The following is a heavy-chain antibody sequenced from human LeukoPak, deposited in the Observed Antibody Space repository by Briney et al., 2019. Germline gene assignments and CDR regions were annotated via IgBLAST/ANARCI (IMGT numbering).Heavy chain of an antibody. CDR3: ARLETSVTEHNWFDP. CDR1: GGSISGFY. CDR2: IYTSGST. D-gene: IGHD2-21*02. J-gene: IGHJ5*02. Sequence: SETLSLTCTVSGGSISGFYWSWIRQTAGKGLEWIGRIYTSGSTNYNPSLKSRVTMSLDTSKNQFSLKLSSVTAADTAVYYCARLETSVTEHNWFDPWGQGTLVTVSS. V-gene: IGHV4-4*07.